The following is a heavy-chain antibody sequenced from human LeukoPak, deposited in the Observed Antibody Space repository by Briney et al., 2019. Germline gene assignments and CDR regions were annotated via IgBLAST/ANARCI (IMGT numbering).Heavy chain of an antibody. V-gene: IGHV4-61*05. CDR2: VYYSGST. CDR1: GGSITSSNYF. J-gene: IGHJ4*02. Sequence: SETLSLTCTVSGGSITSSNYFWGWIRQSPGKGLEWIGYVYYSGSTDYSPSLKSRLTISADTSKNQFSLKLSSVTAADTAVYYCASHRRSHGSEYWGQGTLVTVSS. CDR3: ASHRRSHGSEY. D-gene: IGHD3-10*01.